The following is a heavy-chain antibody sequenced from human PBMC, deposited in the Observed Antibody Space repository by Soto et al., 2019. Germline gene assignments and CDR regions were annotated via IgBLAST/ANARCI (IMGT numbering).Heavy chain of an antibody. D-gene: IGHD2-15*01. CDR1: GFTFSSYA. J-gene: IGHJ4*02. CDR3: ARGGYCSGGTCWNSDY. Sequence: EVQLLESGGGLVQPGGSLRLSCAASGFTFSSYAMSWVRQAPGKGLEWVSAISGSGGSTYYADSVKGRFTISRDNSKNKLYLQMNRLRAENTAVYYCARGGYCSGGTCWNSDYWGQGTLVTVSS. CDR2: ISGSGGST. V-gene: IGHV3-23*01.